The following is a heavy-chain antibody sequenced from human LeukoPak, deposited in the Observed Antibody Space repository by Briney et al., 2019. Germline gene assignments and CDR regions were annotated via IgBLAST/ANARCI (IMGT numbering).Heavy chain of an antibody. D-gene: IGHD6-19*01. CDR2: ISYDGSNK. V-gene: IGHV3-30*04. J-gene: IGHJ4*02. CDR3: ARDWAVAGKNITHY. CDR1: GFTLSSYA. Sequence: GGPLRLSCGASGFTLSSYAMLCVRQAPGKILECLAFISYDGSNKYYADSVKDRFTNSRDNSKNALYLQMTSLRAEDTAVYYCARDWAVAGKNITHYWGQGTLVTVSS.